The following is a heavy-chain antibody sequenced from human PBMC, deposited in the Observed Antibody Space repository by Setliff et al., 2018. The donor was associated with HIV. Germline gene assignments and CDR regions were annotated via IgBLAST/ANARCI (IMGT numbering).Heavy chain of an antibody. D-gene: IGHD2-15*01. J-gene: IGHJ3*01. CDR3: ARRIGFDV. CDR1: GYTFTNYD. V-gene: IGHV1-8*01. Sequence: EASVKVSCKASGYTFTNYDINWVRQVTGQGLEWMGWMNPNSGNTGYGRKFQGRVTMTRDTSISTAYMELSNLGSEDTAVYYCARRIGFDVWGQGTMVTVSS. CDR2: MNPNSGNT.